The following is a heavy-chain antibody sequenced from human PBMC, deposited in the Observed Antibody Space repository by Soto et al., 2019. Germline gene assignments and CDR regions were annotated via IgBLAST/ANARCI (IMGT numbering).Heavy chain of an antibody. Sequence: EVQLVESGGGLVQPGGSLRLSCVASGFTFSSYWMHWVRQGPGKGLVWVSSISNDGSSTSYADPVKGRFTISRDNAKNTLYLQMNSLRAEDTAVYYCARLPNKSPQNWGQGTLVIVSP. CDR2: ISNDGSST. CDR3: ARLPNKSPQN. V-gene: IGHV3-74*01. J-gene: IGHJ1*01. CDR1: GFTFSSYW.